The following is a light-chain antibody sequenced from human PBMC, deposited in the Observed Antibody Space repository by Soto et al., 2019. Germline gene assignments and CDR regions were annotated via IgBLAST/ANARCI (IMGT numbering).Light chain of an antibody. V-gene: IGKV3-11*01. CDR3: QQRSHWPPLT. Sequence: EIVLTQSPTTLSLSLGERSTLXXRARQSVSSYLAWYQQKPGQAPRLLXYDASNRATGIPARFSGSGSWTDFTLTISSLEPEDYAVYYCQQRSHWPPLTFGEGTKVDIK. CDR1: QSVSSY. J-gene: IGKJ4*01. CDR2: DAS.